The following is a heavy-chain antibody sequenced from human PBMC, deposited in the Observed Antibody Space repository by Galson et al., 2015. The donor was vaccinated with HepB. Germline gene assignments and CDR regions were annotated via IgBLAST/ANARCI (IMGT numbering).Heavy chain of an antibody. Sequence: SVKVSCKASGYTFTNYYMHWVRQAPGQGLEWVGVINPSGGRTSYAQKFLGRVTMTRDTSTSTVYMELALLRSEDTAVYYCARDLPSYWSGSFDFWGQGTLIPVSS. V-gene: IGHV1-46*01. CDR1: GYTFTNYY. CDR3: ARDLPSYWSGSFDF. D-gene: IGHD3-3*01. CDR2: INPSGGRT. J-gene: IGHJ4*02.